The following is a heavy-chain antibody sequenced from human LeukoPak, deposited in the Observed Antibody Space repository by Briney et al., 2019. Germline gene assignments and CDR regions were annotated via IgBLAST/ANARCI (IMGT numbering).Heavy chain of an antibody. D-gene: IGHD3-3*01. CDR3: VLGITIPS. J-gene: IGHJ5*02. CDR1: GLTFSNYV. V-gene: IGHV3-64D*06. Sequence: GGSLRLSCSGSGLTFSNYVLFWVRQAPGKGLEFVSTISGNGGGTYYADSVKGRFTISRDNSKNTLYLQMSSLRSEDTAVYYCVLGITIPSWGQGTLVTASS. CDR2: ISGNGGGT.